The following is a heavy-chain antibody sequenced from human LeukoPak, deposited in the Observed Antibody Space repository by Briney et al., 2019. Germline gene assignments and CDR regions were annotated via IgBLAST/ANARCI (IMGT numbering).Heavy chain of an antibody. CDR3: ARAPYDSSGYYYDQ. J-gene: IGHJ5*02. CDR2: VTDSGSRT. D-gene: IGHD3-22*01. V-gene: IGHV3-23*01. CDR1: GFIFNKYA. Sequence: GSLRLSCAASGFIFNKYAMNWVRQAPGKGLEWVSLVTDSGSRTYCADSVKGRFTISRDNSKNTLYLQMDSLRAEDTVVYYCARAPYDSSGYYYDQWGQGTLVTVSS.